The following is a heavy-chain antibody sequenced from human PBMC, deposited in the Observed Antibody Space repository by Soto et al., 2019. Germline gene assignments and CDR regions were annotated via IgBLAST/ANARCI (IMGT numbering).Heavy chain of an antibody. V-gene: IGHV6-1*01. CDR2: TYYRSKWYN. CDR1: GDSVSSNSAA. D-gene: IGHD3-22*01. Sequence: PSQTLSLTCAISGDSVSSNSAAWNWIRQSPSRGLEWLGRTYYRSKWYNDYAVSVKSRITINPDTSKNQFSLQLNSVTPEDTAVYYCGRVSLYYDSSGPSKNWFVPWGQGTLVTVS. J-gene: IGHJ5*02. CDR3: GRVSLYYDSSGPSKNWFVP.